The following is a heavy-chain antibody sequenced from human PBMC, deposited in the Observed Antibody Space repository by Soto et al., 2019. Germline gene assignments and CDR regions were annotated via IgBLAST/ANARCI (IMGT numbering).Heavy chain of an antibody. CDR3: ARDESPSSDLYDAFDI. V-gene: IGHV1-18*01. Sequence: QVQLVQSGAEVKKPGASVNVSCKASGYTFTTYGISWVRQAPGQGLEWLGWISAHNGNTNYAQKLQGRVTMTTDTSTSTAYMELRSLRSDDTAVYYCARDESPSSDLYDAFDIWGQGTMVTVSS. J-gene: IGHJ3*02. D-gene: IGHD6-19*01. CDR1: GYTFTTYG. CDR2: ISAHNGNT.